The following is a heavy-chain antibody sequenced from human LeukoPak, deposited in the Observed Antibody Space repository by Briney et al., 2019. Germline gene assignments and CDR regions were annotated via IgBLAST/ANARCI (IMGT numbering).Heavy chain of an antibody. V-gene: IGHV1-18*01. CDR1: GYTFSSYG. D-gene: IGHD4-11*01. J-gene: IGHJ4*02. CDR2: ISAYNGNT. Sequence: ASVKVSCTASGYTFSSYGISWVRQATGQGLEWMGWISAYNGNTNYAQRLQGRVTMTTDTSTSTAYMELRSLRSDDTAVYYCARDLGAYRDYWGQGTLVTVSS. CDR3: ARDLGAYRDY.